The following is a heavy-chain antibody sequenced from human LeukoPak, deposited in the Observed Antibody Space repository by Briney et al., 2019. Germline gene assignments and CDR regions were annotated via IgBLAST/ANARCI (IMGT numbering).Heavy chain of an antibody. Sequence: ASVKVSCKASGYTFTGYYMHWVRQAPGQGLEWMGWINPNTGDTKYAKKFQDRVTMTRDTSISTAYMELRSLRSDDTAVFYCGRQPYWGQGTLVTVSS. CDR2: INPNTGDT. J-gene: IGHJ4*02. CDR3: GRQPY. CDR1: GYTFTGYY. D-gene: IGHD6-13*01. V-gene: IGHV1-2*02.